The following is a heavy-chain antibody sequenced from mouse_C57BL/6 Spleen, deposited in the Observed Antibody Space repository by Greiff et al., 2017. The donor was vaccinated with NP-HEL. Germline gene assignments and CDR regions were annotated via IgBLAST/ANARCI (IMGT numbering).Heavy chain of an antibody. D-gene: IGHD1-1*01. CDR1: GYAFSSSW. J-gene: IGHJ2*01. Sequence: VQLQQSGPELVKPGASVKISCKASGYAFSSSWMNWVKQRPGKGLEWIGRIYPGDGDTNYNGKFKGKATLTADKSSSTAYMQLSSLTSEDSAVYFCARITTVVDYFDYWGQGTTLTVSS. CDR2: IYPGDGDT. CDR3: ARITTVVDYFDY. V-gene: IGHV1-82*01.